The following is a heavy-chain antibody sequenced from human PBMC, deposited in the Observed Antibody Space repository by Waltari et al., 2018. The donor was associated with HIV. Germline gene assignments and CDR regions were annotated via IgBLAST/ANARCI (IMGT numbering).Heavy chain of an antibody. J-gene: IGHJ4*02. CDR1: GYIVTNYH. CDR2: INSYDGNT. Sequence: QAQLVQSGAEVKNPGASVKVSCKASGYIVTNYHINWVRQAPGQGLEWMGWINSYDGNTNYAQMFQGRVTMTTDTSTNTVYMELRSLRSDDTAVYYCARDRGLGNKYYKVPYYFDYWGQGTLVTVSA. CDR3: ARDRGLGNKYYKVPYYFDY. V-gene: IGHV1-18*01. D-gene: IGHD2-8*01.